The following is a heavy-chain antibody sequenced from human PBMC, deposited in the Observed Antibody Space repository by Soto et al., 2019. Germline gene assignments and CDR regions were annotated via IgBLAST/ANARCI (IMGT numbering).Heavy chain of an antibody. CDR2: IRSKAYGGTT. Sequence: HPGGSLRLCXTASGFTFGVYAMSWVRQAPGKGLEWVGFIRSKAYGGTTEYAASVKGRFTISRDDSKSIAYLQMNSLKTEDTAVYYCTRDVLGEYYYDSSGYRPHNWFDPWGQGTLVTVSS. CDR3: TRDVLGEYYYDSSGYRPHNWFDP. CDR1: GFTFGVYA. J-gene: IGHJ5*02. V-gene: IGHV3-49*04. D-gene: IGHD3-22*01.